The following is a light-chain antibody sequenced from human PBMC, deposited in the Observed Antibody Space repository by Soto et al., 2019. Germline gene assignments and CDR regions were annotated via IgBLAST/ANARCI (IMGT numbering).Light chain of an antibody. J-gene: IGKJ3*01. CDR1: QSISSY. CDR2: DVS. V-gene: IGKV1-39*01. CDR3: QQSYDTPFT. Sequence: DIQMTQSPSSLSASIGDRVTITCRASQSISSYLYWYQQKPGKAPKLLMYDVSTLQSGVPSRLSGSGSGTDFTLTISSLQPEDFATYFCQQSYDTPFTFGSGTKVDSK.